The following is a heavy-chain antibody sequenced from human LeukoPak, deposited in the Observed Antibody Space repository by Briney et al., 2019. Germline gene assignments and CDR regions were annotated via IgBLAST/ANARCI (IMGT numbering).Heavy chain of an antibody. Sequence: PGGSLRLSCVASGFTFSNYWMSWVRQAPGKGLEWVAYIKQDGSEKYYVDSVKGRFTISRDNAKNSLYLQINSLRAEDTAVYYCARDPSSAVYSYGYFDYWGEGTLVTVSS. D-gene: IGHD5-18*01. CDR2: IKQDGSEK. V-gene: IGHV3-7*01. J-gene: IGHJ4*02. CDR3: ARDPSSAVYSYGYFDY. CDR1: GFTFSNYW.